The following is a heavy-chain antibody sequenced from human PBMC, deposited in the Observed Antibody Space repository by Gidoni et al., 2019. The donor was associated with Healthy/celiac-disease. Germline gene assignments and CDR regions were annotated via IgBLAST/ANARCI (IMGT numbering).Heavy chain of an antibody. CDR1: GFTFSCSA. CDR3: AKDVSCSSTSCYAFDY. J-gene: IGHJ4*02. V-gene: IGHV3-23*01. Sequence: EVPLLASGGGLVQPGGPLRLSCGASGFTFSCSAIGLVRQAPGKGLEWVSAISGSGGSTYYADSEKGRFTISRDNSKNTLYLQMSSLRAEDTAVYYCAKDVSCSSTSCYAFDYWGQGTLVTVSS. D-gene: IGHD2-2*01. CDR2: ISGSGGST.